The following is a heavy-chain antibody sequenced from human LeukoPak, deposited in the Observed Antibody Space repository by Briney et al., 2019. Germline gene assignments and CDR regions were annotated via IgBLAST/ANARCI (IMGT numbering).Heavy chain of an antibody. V-gene: IGHV1-69*05. D-gene: IGHD3-22*01. CDR1: GCTFSSYA. CDR3: ARVNYGSGYYSGSLDY. J-gene: IGHJ4*02. CDR2: ILAIIGIT. Sequence: SVKVSCKASGCTFSSYAISWVRQAPGQGLEWMGGILAIIGITNYAQKFKGRVTITTDESTSTAHREWSSRRSEDTAVFYWARVNYGSGYYSGSLDYWGQGTLVTVSS.